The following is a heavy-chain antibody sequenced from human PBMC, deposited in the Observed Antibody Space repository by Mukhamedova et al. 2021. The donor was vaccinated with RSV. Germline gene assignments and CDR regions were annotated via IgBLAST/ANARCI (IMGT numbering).Heavy chain of an antibody. J-gene: IGHJ4*02. V-gene: IGHV4-34*01. CDR3: ARELGGYSRGNFDY. CDR2: INHSGST. CDR1: Y. Sequence: YMGWIRQPPGKGLEWIGEINHSGSTNYNPSLKSRVTISVDTSKNQFSLKLSSVTAADTAVYYCARELGGYSRGNFDYWGQGTLVTVS. D-gene: IGHD5-18*01.